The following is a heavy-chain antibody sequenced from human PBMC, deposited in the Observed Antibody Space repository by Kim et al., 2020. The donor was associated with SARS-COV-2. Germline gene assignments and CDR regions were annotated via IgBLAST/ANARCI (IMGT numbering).Heavy chain of an antibody. V-gene: IGHV1-3*01. Sequence: ASVKVSCKASGYTFTSYAMHWVRQAPGQRLEWMGWINAGNGNTKYSQKFQGRVTITRDTSASTAYMELSSLRSEDTAVYYCARDKRLLILSLVPAPRLDVWGQGTTVTVSS. CDR3: ARDKRLLILSLVPAPRLDV. J-gene: IGHJ6*02. D-gene: IGHD2-2*01. CDR1: GYTFTSYA. CDR2: INAGNGNT.